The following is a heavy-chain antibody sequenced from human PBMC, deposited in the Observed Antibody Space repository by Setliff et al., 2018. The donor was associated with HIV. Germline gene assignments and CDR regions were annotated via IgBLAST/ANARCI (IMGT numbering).Heavy chain of an antibody. CDR3: ARGSRGYSYAYYYYYMDV. CDR1: GGSITTGSYY. CDR2: IFIGGRT. D-gene: IGHD5-18*01. J-gene: IGHJ6*03. V-gene: IGHV4-61*09. Sequence: PSETLSLTCTVSGGSITTGSYYWSWIRQPAGQGLEWIGHIFIGGRTDYRPSLKSRLTVSLDTSKNQLSLKLSSVTAADTAVYSCARGSRGYSYAYYYYYMDVWGKGTTVTVSS.